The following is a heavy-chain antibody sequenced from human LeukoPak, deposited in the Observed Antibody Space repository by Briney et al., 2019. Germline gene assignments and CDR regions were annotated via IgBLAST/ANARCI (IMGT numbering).Heavy chain of an antibody. CDR2: INHSGST. CDR1: GESFSGYY. J-gene: IGHJ4*02. V-gene: IGHV4-34*01. CDR3: ASTERCSTTCPLDY. D-gene: IGHD2-2*01. Sequence: SETPSLTCTVYGESFSGYYWSWIRQPPGKGLEWIGEINHSGSTHYNPSLKSRVTISLDTSKNQFSLKLSSVTAADTAVYYCASTERCSTTCPLDYWGQGTLVTVSS.